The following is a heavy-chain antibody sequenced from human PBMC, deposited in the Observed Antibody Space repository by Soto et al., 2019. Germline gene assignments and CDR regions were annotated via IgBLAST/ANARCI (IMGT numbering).Heavy chain of an antibody. Sequence: PSETLSLRCSVSGGSISTYYWRWIRQPPGTGLEWIGYIYYSGSANYNPSLKSRVTISLDTSKNQFSLKLTSVTAADTAVYYCARGHGSGWQNFEYWGQGTLVTVSS. D-gene: IGHD6-19*01. CDR1: GGSISTYY. J-gene: IGHJ4*02. CDR3: ARGHGSGWQNFEY. CDR2: IYYSGSA. V-gene: IGHV4-59*01.